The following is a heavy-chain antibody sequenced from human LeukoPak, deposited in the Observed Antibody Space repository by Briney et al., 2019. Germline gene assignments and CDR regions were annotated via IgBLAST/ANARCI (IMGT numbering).Heavy chain of an antibody. V-gene: IGHV3-53*01. CDR2: IYTGRSI. Sequence: GGSLRLSCAASGFSFSTSNMNWDRQAPGKGLEWVSVIYTGRSIYNADSVRGRWTISTDNSKNTLYLQMRSLRAEDTAVYYCARGPAAPTVYYYGMDVWGQGTTVTASS. CDR3: ARGPAAPTVYYYGMDV. D-gene: IGHD6-13*01. J-gene: IGHJ6*02. CDR1: GFSFSTSN.